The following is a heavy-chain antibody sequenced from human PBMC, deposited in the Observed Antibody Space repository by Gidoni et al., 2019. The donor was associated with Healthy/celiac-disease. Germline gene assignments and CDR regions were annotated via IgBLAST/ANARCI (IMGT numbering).Heavy chain of an antibody. D-gene: IGHD2-21*02. CDR1: GGSISSSSYY. Sequence: QLQLQESGPGLVKPSETLSLTCTVSGGSISSSSYYWGWIRQPPGKGLEWIGSIYYSGSTYYNPSLKSRVTISVDTSKNQFSLKLSSVTAADTAVYYCARHGIVVVTAWFDPWGQGTLVTVSS. CDR3: ARHGIVVVTAWFDP. J-gene: IGHJ5*02. CDR2: IYYSGST. V-gene: IGHV4-39*01.